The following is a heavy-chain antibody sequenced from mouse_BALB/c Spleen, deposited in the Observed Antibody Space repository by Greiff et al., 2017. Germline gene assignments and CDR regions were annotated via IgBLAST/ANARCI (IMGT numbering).Heavy chain of an antibody. Sequence: QVQLQQPGAELVKPGASVKLSCKASGYTFTSYWMHWVKQSHGKNLEWIGLINPYNGGTSYNQKFKGKATLTVDKSSSTAYMELLSLTSEDSAVYYCANYYRYDEGFAYWGQGTLVTVSA. J-gene: IGHJ3*01. CDR2: INPYNGGT. V-gene: IGHV1-53*01. D-gene: IGHD2-14*01. CDR3: ANYYRYDEGFAY. CDR1: GYTFTSYW.